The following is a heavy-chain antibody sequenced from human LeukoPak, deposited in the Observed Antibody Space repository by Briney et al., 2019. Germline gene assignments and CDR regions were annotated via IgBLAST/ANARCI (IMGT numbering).Heavy chain of an antibody. D-gene: IGHD3-3*01. V-gene: IGHV3-23*01. CDR1: GFTFSSYA. J-gene: IGHJ3*02. CDR3: AKEITIFGVVNPQDAFDI. CDR2: ISGSGGST. Sequence: PGGSLRLSCAASGFTFSSYAMNWVRQAPGKGLEWVSAISGSGGSTYYADSVKGRFTISRDNSKNTLFLQMSSLRAEDTAVYYCAKEITIFGVVNPQDAFDIWGQGTMVTVSS.